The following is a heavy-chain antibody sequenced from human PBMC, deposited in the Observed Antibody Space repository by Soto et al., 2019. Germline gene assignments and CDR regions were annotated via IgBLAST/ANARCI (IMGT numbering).Heavy chain of an antibody. Sequence: ASVKVSCKASGYTFTSYGMSWVRQAPGQGLEWMGWISAYNGNTNYAQKLQGRVTMTTDTSTSTAYMELRSLRSDDTAVYYCARGPYDFWCGIKGHHFDYWGQGTLVTGSS. CDR2: ISAYNGNT. V-gene: IGHV1-18*01. CDR3: ARGPYDFWCGIKGHHFDY. CDR1: GYTFTSYG. J-gene: IGHJ4*02. D-gene: IGHD3-3*01.